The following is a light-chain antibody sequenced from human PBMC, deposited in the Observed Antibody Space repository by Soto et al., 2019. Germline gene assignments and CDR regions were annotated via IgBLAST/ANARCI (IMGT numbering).Light chain of an antibody. CDR1: SSDVGGYDY. CDR3: SSYTSSITLV. V-gene: IGLV2-14*03. CDR2: DVN. J-gene: IGLJ2*01. Sequence: QSALTQPASVSGSPGQSITISCTGTSSDVGGYDYVSWYQQHPGKAHKLMLYDVNNRPSGVSNRFSGSKSGNTASLTISGLQAEDEADYYCSSYTSSITLVFGAGTKVTVL.